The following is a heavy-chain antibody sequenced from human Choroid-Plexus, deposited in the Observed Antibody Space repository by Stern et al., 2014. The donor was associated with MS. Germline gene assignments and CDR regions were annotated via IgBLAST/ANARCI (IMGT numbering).Heavy chain of an antibody. Sequence: VQLEESGGGVAQPGRPLRLSCVASGFTLGSCAMHWVRQAPGKGLEWVAGVSYDGSNKYYADSVKGRFTISRDNSQNTLYMQMSSLRPEDTAVYYCAKDRQYLTYFFDHWGQGSLVTVSS. CDR2: VSYDGSNK. V-gene: IGHV3-30*18. CDR1: GFTLGSCA. D-gene: IGHD2/OR15-2a*01. J-gene: IGHJ5*02. CDR3: AKDRQYLTYFFDH.